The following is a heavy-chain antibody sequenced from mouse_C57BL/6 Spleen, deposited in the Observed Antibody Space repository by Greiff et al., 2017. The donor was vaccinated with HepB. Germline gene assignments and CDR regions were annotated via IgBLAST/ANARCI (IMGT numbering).Heavy chain of an antibody. CDR3: ARYGSSYRYFDY. D-gene: IGHD1-1*02. V-gene: IGHV1-22*01. CDR1: GYTFTDYN. J-gene: IGHJ2*01. Sequence: EVQGVESGPELVKPGASVKMSCKASGYTFTDYNMHWVKQSHGKSLEWIGYINPNNGGTSYNQKFKGKATLTVNKSSSTAYMELRSLTSEDSAVYYCARYGSSYRYFDYWGQGTTLTVSS. CDR2: INPNNGGT.